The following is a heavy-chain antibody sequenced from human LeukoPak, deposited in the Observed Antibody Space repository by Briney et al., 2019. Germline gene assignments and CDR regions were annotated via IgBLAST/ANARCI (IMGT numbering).Heavy chain of an antibody. CDR1: GGSISSYY. Sequence: SETLSLTCTVSGGSISSYYWSWIRQPPGKGLEWIGYIYYSGSTNYNPSLKSRVTISVDTSKNQFSLKLSSVTAADTAVYYCATRPNDIAALFDYWGQGTLVTVSS. J-gene: IGHJ4*02. CDR2: IYYSGST. V-gene: IGHV4-59*08. D-gene: IGHD6-6*01. CDR3: ATRPNDIAALFDY.